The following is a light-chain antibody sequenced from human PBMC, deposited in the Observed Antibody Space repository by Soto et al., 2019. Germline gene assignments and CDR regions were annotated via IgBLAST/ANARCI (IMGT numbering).Light chain of an antibody. CDR3: SSYTSSSNWV. Sequence: QSALTQPASVSGSPGQSITTSCTGTSSDVGGYNYVSWYQQHPGKAPKLMIYDVSNRPSGVSNRFSGSKSGNTASLTISGLQAEDEADYYCSSYTSSSNWVFGGGTKLTVL. J-gene: IGLJ3*02. CDR2: DVS. V-gene: IGLV2-14*01. CDR1: SSDVGGYNY.